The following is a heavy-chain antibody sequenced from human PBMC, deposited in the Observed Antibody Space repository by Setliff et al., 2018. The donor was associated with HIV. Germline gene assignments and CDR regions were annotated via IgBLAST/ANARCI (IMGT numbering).Heavy chain of an antibody. CDR1: GFTFSSYA. CDR2: ISYDGSNK. Sequence: GGSLRLSCAASGFTFSSYAMHWVRQAPGKGLEWVAVISYDGSNKYYADSVKGRFTISRDNSKNTLYLQMNSLRAEDTAVYYCARALLVWSLDYWGQGMLVTVSS. CDR3: ARALLVWSLDY. J-gene: IGHJ4*02. V-gene: IGHV3-30*04. D-gene: IGHD3-3*01.